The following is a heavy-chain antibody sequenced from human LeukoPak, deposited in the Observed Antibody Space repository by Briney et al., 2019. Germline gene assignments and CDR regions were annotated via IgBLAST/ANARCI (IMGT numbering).Heavy chain of an antibody. CDR1: GFTFSSYG. CDR3: AKDNSWGYDSPFDY. Sequence: GGSLRLSCAASGFTFSSYGMHWVRQAPGKGLEWVAVIWYDGSNKYYADSVKGRFTISRDNSKNTLYLQMNSLRAEDTAVYYCAKDNSWGYDSPFDYWGQGTLVTVSS. V-gene: IGHV3-33*06. J-gene: IGHJ4*02. D-gene: IGHD3-22*01. CDR2: IWYDGSNK.